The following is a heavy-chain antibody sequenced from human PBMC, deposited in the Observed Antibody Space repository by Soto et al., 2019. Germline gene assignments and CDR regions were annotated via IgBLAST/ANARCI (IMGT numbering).Heavy chain of an antibody. CDR3: ARVSYFNGWIFDY. CDR2: IKLDGSEK. V-gene: IGHV3-7*01. CDR1: GFTISSYW. Sequence: PXESLRLSCAASGFTISSYWMSWVRQAPGKGLEWVANIKLDGSEKYYVDSVRGRFTLSRDNARNSLQLQMNSLRAEDTAIYFCARVSYFNGWIFDYWGQGTLVTVSS. D-gene: IGHD6-19*01. J-gene: IGHJ4*01.